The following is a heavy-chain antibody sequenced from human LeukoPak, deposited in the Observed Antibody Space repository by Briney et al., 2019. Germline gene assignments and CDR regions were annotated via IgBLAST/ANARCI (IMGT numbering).Heavy chain of an antibody. CDR3: ARDVDGSSGYYYFGY. CDR1: GFTFSSYG. V-gene: IGHV3-33*01. D-gene: IGHD3-22*01. Sequence: EPGGSLRLSCAASGFTFSSYGMHWVRQAPGKGLEWVAIIWYDGSKEYYADSVKGRFTISRDNSKNTLYLQMNSLRAEDTAVYYCARDVDGSSGYYYFGYWGQGTLVTVSS. J-gene: IGHJ4*02. CDR2: IWYDGSKE.